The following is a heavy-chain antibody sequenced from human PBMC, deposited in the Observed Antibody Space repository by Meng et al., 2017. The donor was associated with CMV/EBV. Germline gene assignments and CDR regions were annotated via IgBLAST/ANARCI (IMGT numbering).Heavy chain of an antibody. CDR3: ARGSSSSYYYYGMDV. V-gene: IGHV3-21*01. CDR1: GFTFSSYS. Sequence: GGSLRFSCAASGFTFSSYSMNWVRQAPGKGLEWVSSISSSSSYIYYADSVKGRFTISRDNAKNSLYLQMNSLRAEDTAVYYCARGSSSSYYYYGMDVWGQGTTVTVSS. CDR2: ISSSSSYI. J-gene: IGHJ6*02. D-gene: IGHD6-6*01.